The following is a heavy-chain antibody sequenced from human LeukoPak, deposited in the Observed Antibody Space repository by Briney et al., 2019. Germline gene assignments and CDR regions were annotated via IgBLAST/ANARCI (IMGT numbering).Heavy chain of an antibody. CDR2: IYPGDSET. D-gene: IGHD4-17*01. Sequence: GESLKISCKTSGYSFSKYWIGWVRQMPGKGLEWMGIIYPGDSETQYSPSFQGQVTISADKSISTAYLQWSSLKASDTATYYCARHHDYGDYVFDYWGQGTLVTVSS. J-gene: IGHJ4*02. CDR3: ARHHDYGDYVFDY. V-gene: IGHV5-51*01. CDR1: GYSFSKYW.